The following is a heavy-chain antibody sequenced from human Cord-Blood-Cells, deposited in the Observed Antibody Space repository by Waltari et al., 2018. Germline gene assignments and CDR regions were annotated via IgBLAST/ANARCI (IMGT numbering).Heavy chain of an antibody. CDR2: INHSGST. V-gene: IGHV4-34*01. CDR1: GGSLSGYY. J-gene: IGHJ4*02. CDR3: ARGWGIAAAGTGDY. D-gene: IGHD6-13*01. Sequence: QVQLQQWGAGLLQPSATLSLTCAVYGGSLSGYYWSCIRQPPGKGLEWIGEINHSGSTNYNPSRKRRVTISVDTSKNQFSLKLSSVTAADTAVYYCARGWGIAAAGTGDYWGQGTLVTVSS.